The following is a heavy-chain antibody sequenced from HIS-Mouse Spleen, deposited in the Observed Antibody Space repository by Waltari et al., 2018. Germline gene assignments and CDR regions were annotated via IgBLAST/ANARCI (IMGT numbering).Heavy chain of an antibody. CDR1: GGSISSSSSY. Sequence: QLQLQESGPGLVQPSETLSLTCPVSGGSISSSSSYCGWIRQPPGKGLEWIGSIYYSGSTYYNPSLKSRVTISVDTSKNQFSLKLSSVTAADTAVYYCAREIPYSSSWYDWYFDLWGRGTLVTVSS. V-gene: IGHV4-39*07. CDR3: AREIPYSSSWYDWYFDL. D-gene: IGHD6-13*01. J-gene: IGHJ2*01. CDR2: IYYSGST.